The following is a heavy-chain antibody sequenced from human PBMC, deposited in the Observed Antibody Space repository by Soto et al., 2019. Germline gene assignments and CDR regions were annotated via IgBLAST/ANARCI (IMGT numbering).Heavy chain of an antibody. CDR3: ARGISAGVDY. CDR2: MQPSTGRT. J-gene: IGHJ4*02. Sequence: ASVKVSCKASGYSFTSLDINWVRQTAGQGLEWMGWMQPSTGRTGYAQKFQGRVTMTRDTSINTAYMELTTLTSDDTAFYYCARGISAGVDYWGQGTLVTVSS. D-gene: IGHD1-26*01. CDR1: GYSFTSLD. V-gene: IGHV1-8*01.